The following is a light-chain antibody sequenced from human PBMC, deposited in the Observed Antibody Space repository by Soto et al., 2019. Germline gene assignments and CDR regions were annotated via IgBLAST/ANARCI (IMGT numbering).Light chain of an antibody. Sequence: QSALTQSPSASGSPGQSVAISCTGTRSDVGGYNDVSWYQQHPGKAPKLMIYEVNKRPSGVPDRFSGSKSGNTASLTVSGLQAEDEADYYCSSYAGSSNVFGTGTKVTVL. J-gene: IGLJ1*01. V-gene: IGLV2-8*01. CDR1: RSDVGGYND. CDR2: EVN. CDR3: SSYAGSSNV.